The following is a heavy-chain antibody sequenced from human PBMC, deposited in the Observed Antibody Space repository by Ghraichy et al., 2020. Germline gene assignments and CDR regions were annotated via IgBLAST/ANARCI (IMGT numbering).Heavy chain of an antibody. CDR3: AREIVAHYDILTGRGGWFDP. J-gene: IGHJ5*02. CDR2: IYSGGST. D-gene: IGHD3-9*01. Sequence: GGSLRLSCAASGFTVSSNYMSWVRQAPGKGLEWVSVIYSGGSTYYADSVKGRFTISRDNSKNTLYLQMNSLRAEDTAVYYCAREIVAHYDILTGRGGWFDPWGQGTLVTVSS. V-gene: IGHV3-53*01. CDR1: GFTVSSNY.